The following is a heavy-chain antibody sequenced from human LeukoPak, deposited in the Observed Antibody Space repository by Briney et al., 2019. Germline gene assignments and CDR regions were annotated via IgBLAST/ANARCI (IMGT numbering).Heavy chain of an antibody. CDR2: ISGSGGST. V-gene: IGHV3-23*01. D-gene: IGHD5-18*01. J-gene: IGHJ4*02. Sequence: GGSLRLSCAASGFTFSNAWMSWVRQAPGKGLEWVSAISGSGGSTYYADSVKGRFTISRDNSKNTLYLQMNSLRAEDTAVYYCAKDSRLWFNVEPEHYDYWGQGTLVTVSS. CDR1: GFTFSNAW. CDR3: AKDSRLWFNVEPEHYDY.